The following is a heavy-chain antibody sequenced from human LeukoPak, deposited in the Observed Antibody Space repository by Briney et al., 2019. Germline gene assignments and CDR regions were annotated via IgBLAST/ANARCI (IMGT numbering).Heavy chain of an antibody. J-gene: IGHJ6*03. CDR1: GFTFSSYA. CDR2: ISYDGSNK. D-gene: IGHD3-3*01. V-gene: IGHV3-30-3*01. Sequence: AGGSLRLSCAASGFTFSSYAMHWVRQAPGKGLEWVAVISYDGSNKYYADSVKGRFTISRDNSKNTLYLQMNSLRAEDTAVYYCASPRYYDFWSGPNYYYYYMDVWGKGTTVTVSS. CDR3: ASPRYYDFWSGPNYYYYYMDV.